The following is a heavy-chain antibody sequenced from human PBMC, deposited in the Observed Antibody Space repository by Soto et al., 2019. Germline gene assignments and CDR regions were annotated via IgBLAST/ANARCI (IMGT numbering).Heavy chain of an antibody. D-gene: IGHD5-12*01. J-gene: IGHJ6*03. Sequence: EVQLVESGGGLVQPGGSLRLSCAASGFTFSSYWMSWVRQAPGKGLEWVANIKQDGSEKYYVDSVKGRFTISRDNAKNSLYLQMNSLRAEDTAVYYCARDFVDIVVTIMTPYYYYYYYMDVWGKGTTVTVSS. V-gene: IGHV3-7*01. CDR2: IKQDGSEK. CDR1: GFTFSSYW. CDR3: ARDFVDIVVTIMTPYYYYYYYMDV.